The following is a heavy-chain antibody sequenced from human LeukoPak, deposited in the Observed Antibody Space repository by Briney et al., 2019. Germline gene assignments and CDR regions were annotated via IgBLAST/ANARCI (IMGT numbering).Heavy chain of an antibody. CDR1: GFSFGSYW. V-gene: IGHV3-7*05. CDR2: MKHDGIEK. CDR3: AREGREGYNCPALDF. Sequence: QPGGSLRLSCVASGFSFGSYWMAGVRQAPGKGLEWVANMKHDGIEKYHVDSVKGRFTISRDNTKNSLYLHMSSLRVEDTAVYYCAREGREGYNCPALDFWGQGILVTVSS. J-gene: IGHJ4*02. D-gene: IGHD5-24*01.